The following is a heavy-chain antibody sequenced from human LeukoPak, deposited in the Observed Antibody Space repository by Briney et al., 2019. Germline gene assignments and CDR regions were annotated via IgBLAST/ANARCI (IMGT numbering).Heavy chain of an antibody. J-gene: IGHJ4*02. CDR3: AKGQGTYYDILTGYYDTYYFDY. CDR2: ISGSGGST. CDR1: GFTFSSYA. V-gene: IGHV3-23*01. Sequence: GGSLRLSCAASGFTFSSYAMSWVRQAPGKGLEWVSAISGSGGSTYYADSVKGRFTISRDNSKNTLYLQMNSLRAEDTAVYYCAKGQGTYYDILTGYYDTYYFDYWGQGTLVTVSS. D-gene: IGHD3-9*01.